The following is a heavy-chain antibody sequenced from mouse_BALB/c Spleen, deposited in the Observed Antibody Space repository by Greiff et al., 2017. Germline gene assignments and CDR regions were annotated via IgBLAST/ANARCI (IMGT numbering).Heavy chain of an antibody. J-gene: IGHJ3*01. CDR2: IDPANGNT. CDR3: ARRPWFAY. CDR1: GFNIKDTY. Sequence: EVKVVESGAELVKPGASVKLSCTASGFNIKDTYMHWVKQRPEQGLEWIGRIDPANGNTKYDPKFQGKATITADTSSNTAYLQLSSLTSEDTAVYYCARRPWFAYWGQGTLVTVSA. V-gene: IGHV14-3*02.